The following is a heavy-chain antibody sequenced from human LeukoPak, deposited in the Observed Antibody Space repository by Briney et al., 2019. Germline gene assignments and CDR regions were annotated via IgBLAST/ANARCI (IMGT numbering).Heavy chain of an antibody. CDR2: IYPGDSDT. V-gene: IGHV5-51*01. Sequence: GESLKIFCKGSGYSFSKYWIGWGRQKPGESLGWMGSIYPGDSDTRYSPSFQGQVTISVDKSISTAYLQWSSLKASDTAMYYCARLPYYDTSGYLDYWGQGTLVIVSS. J-gene: IGHJ4*02. CDR3: ARLPYYDTSGYLDY. CDR1: GYSFSKYW. D-gene: IGHD3-22*01.